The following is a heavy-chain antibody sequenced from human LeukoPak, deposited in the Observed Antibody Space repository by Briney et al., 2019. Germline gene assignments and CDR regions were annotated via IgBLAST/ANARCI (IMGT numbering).Heavy chain of an antibody. D-gene: IGHD6-6*01. CDR3: ARDRNALYSSYDY. J-gene: IGHJ4*02. V-gene: IGHV3-48*02. CDR1: RFSFNIYR. CDR2: ISSGSSTI. Sequence: GGSLRLSCAASRFSFNIYRMNWVRQAPGKGLEWVSYISSGSSTIYYADSVKGRFTISRDNAKNSLYLQMNSLRDEDTAVYYCARDRNALYSSYDYWGQGTLVTVSS.